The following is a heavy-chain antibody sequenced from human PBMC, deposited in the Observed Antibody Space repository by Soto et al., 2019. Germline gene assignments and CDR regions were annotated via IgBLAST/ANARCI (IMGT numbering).Heavy chain of an antibody. V-gene: IGHV4-39*01. Sequence: PSETLSLTCTVSGGSISSSSYYWGWIRQPPGKGLEWIGSIFYSGSTYYNPSLKSRVTISVDTSKNQFSLKLSSVTAADTAVYYCARHVVGIGFDIWGQGTMVTVSS. CDR3: ARHVVGIGFDI. D-gene: IGHD2-21*01. CDR1: GGSISSSSYY. J-gene: IGHJ3*02. CDR2: IFYSGST.